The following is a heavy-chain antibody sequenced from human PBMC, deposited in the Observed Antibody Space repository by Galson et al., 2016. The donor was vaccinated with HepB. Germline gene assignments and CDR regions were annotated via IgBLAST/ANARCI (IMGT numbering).Heavy chain of an antibody. CDR3: AKDREWLRSTSDGIDV. Sequence: TLRLPCAVAGFTFSDHAMHWVRQAPGKGLEWVAVISYDGSAKFYGDSVKGRFTIPRDTSKNTLELQMNSLRSEDAALYYCAKDREWLRSTSDGIDVWGQGTMVTVSS. D-gene: IGHD5-12*01. CDR2: ISYDGSAK. CDR1: GFTFSDHA. V-gene: IGHV3-30*18. J-gene: IGHJ3*01.